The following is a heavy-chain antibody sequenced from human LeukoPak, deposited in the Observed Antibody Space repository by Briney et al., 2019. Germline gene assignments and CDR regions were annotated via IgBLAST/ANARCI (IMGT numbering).Heavy chain of an antibody. J-gene: IGHJ4*02. CDR2: IIPILGIA. CDR1: GGTFSSYA. CDR3: ASVMATNSYYFDY. D-gene: IGHD5-24*01. V-gene: IGHV1-69*04. Sequence: EASVKVSCKASGGTFSSYAISWVRQAPGQGLEWMGRIIPILGIANYAQKFQGRVTITADKSTSTAYMELSSLRSEDTAVYYCASVMATNSYYFDYWGQGTLVTVSS.